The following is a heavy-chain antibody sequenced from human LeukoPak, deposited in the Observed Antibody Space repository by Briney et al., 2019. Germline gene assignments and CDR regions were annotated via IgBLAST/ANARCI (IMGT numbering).Heavy chain of an antibody. Sequence: SETLSLTCTVSGGSISSSSYYWGWIRQPPGKGLEWIGSIYYSGSTYYNPSLKSRVTISVDTSKNQFSLKLSSVTAADTAVYYCARSTRSTAFDIWGQGTMDTVPS. CDR3: ARSTRSTAFDI. J-gene: IGHJ3*02. CDR2: IYYSGST. CDR1: GGSISSSSYY. D-gene: IGHD5/OR15-5a*01. V-gene: IGHV4-39*01.